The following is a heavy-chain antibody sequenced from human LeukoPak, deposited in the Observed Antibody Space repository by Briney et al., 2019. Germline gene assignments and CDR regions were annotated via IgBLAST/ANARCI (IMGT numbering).Heavy chain of an antibody. CDR1: GFTFSSYW. Sequence: GGSLRLSCAASGFTFSSYWMHWVRQAPGKGLVWVSRINSDGSSTSYADSVKGRFTISRDNAKNTLYLQMNSLRAEDTAVYYCARAVPYYYDSSGPDYWGQGTLVTVSS. D-gene: IGHD3-22*01. V-gene: IGHV3-74*01. CDR2: INSDGSST. CDR3: ARAVPYYYDSSGPDY. J-gene: IGHJ4*02.